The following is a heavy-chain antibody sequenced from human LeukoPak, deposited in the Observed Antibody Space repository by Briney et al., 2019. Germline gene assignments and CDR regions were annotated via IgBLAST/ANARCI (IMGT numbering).Heavy chain of an antibody. CDR2: IYNTGST. D-gene: IGHD5-18*01. CDR3: AREVDTAMVPYFDY. CDR1: GGSISSYY. Sequence: SETLSLTCTVSGGSISSYYWSWIRQPPGKGLEWIGYIYNTGSTTYNPSLRSRVFISVDTSRKQFSLNLSSVTAADTAVYYCAREVDTAMVPYFDYWGQGTLVTVSS. J-gene: IGHJ4*02. V-gene: IGHV4-59*01.